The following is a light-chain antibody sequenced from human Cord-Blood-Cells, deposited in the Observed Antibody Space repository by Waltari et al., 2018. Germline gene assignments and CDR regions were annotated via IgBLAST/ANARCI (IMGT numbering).Light chain of an antibody. CDR2: RNN. V-gene: IGLV1-47*01. Sequence: QSVLTQPPSASGTPGQRVTISCSGSSSNIGSNYVFWYQQLPGTAPKLLIYRNNPRPSVVPDRVAGSRSGTSASLAISGLRSEDEADYYCAAWDDSLSGPGFYVVFGGGTKLTVL. J-gene: IGLJ2*01. CDR3: AAWDDSLSGPGFYVV. CDR1: SSNIGSNY.